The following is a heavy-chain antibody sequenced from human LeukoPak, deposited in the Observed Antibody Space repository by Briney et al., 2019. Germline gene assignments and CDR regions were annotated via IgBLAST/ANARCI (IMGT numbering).Heavy chain of an antibody. CDR1: GFTFSSYG. J-gene: IGHJ3*02. Sequence: GGSLRLSCAASGFTFSSYGMSWVRQAPGKGLEWVSAISGSGGSTYYADSVKGRFTISRDNSKNTLYLQMNSLRAEDTAVYYCAGNPGRTPFGIWGQGTMVTVSS. D-gene: IGHD2-2*01. CDR3: AGNPGRTPFGI. V-gene: IGHV3-23*01. CDR2: ISGSGGST.